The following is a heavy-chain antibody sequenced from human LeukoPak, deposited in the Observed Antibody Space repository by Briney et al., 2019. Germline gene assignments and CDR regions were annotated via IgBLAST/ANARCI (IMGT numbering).Heavy chain of an antibody. CDR3: ASSVYYYGSGSYWSWGLAYNWFDP. CDR2: ISYDGSNK. Sequence: GGSLRLSCAASGFTFSSYGMHWVRQAPGKGLEWVAVISYDGSNKYYADSVKGRFTISRDNSKNTLYLQMNSLRAEDTAVYYCASSVYYYGSGSYWSWGLAYNWFDPWGQGTLVTVSS. J-gene: IGHJ5*02. CDR1: GFTFSSYG. V-gene: IGHV3-30*03. D-gene: IGHD3-10*01.